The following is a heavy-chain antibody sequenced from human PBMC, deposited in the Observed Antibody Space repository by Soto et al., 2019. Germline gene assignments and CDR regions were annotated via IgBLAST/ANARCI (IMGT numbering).Heavy chain of an antibody. J-gene: IGHJ4*02. CDR2: INTYNSDT. D-gene: IGHD2-15*01. CDR1: GYAFTSYG. CDR3: VRDERDSCSGGNCFYFDY. Sequence: QVHLVQSGAEVKKPGASVKVSCKASGYAFTSYGMSWVRQAPGQGLEWMGWINTYNSDTNSAQRLQCRITMTTDTSTSTAYMELRSLTSDDTAEYDCVRDERDSCSGGNCFYFDYGGQGTLVSVSS. V-gene: IGHV1-18*04.